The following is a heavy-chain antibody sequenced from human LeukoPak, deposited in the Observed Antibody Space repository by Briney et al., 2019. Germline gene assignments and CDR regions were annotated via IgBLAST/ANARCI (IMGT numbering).Heavy chain of an antibody. V-gene: IGHV3-74*01. Sequence: GGSLRLSCAASGFTFSCYWTHWLPQAPGKGLVWFSRINSDGSSTSYADSVKGRFTISRDNAKNTLYLQMNSLRAEDTAVYYCARDPRGYGDYVGFDYWGQGTLVTVSS. D-gene: IGHD4-17*01. J-gene: IGHJ4*02. CDR3: ARDPRGYGDYVGFDY. CDR1: GFTFSCYW. CDR2: INSDGSST.